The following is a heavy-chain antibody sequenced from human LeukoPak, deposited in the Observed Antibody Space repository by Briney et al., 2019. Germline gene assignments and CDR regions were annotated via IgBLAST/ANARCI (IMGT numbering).Heavy chain of an antibody. D-gene: IGHD2-2*02. Sequence: PSQTLSLTCTVSGGSISSGSYYWSWIRQPAGKGLEWIGRIYTSGSTNYNPSLKSRVTISVDTSKNQFSLKLSSVTAADTAVYYCARVRRVPAAIEGGYYYYMDVWGKGTTVTVSS. V-gene: IGHV4-61*02. J-gene: IGHJ6*03. CDR3: ARVRRVPAAIEGGYYYYMDV. CDR2: IYTSGST. CDR1: GGSISSGSYY.